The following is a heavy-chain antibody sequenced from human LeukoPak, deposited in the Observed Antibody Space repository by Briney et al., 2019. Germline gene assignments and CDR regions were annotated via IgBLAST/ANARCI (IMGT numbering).Heavy chain of an antibody. D-gene: IGHD2-2*01. Sequence: GASVKVSCKASGYTFTGYYMHWVRQAPGQGLEWMGWINPNSGGTNYAQKFQGRVTMTRDTYISTAYMELNRLRSDDTAVYYCARDGDCSSTSCPRGYYYYYYMDVWGKGTTVTVSS. CDR2: INPNSGGT. CDR3: ARDGDCSSTSCPRGYYYYYYMDV. J-gene: IGHJ6*03. V-gene: IGHV1-2*02. CDR1: GYTFTGYY.